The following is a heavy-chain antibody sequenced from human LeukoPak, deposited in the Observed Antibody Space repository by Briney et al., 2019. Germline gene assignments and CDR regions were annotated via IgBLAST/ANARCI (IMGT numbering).Heavy chain of an antibody. CDR1: GGSISSGDYY. J-gene: IGHJ4*02. D-gene: IGHD1-1*01. V-gene: IGHV4-30-4*01. CDR2: IYYSGST. Sequence: SQTLSLTCTVSGGSISSGDYYWSWIRQPPGKGLEGIGYIYYSGSTYYNPSLKSRVTISVDTSKNQFSLKLSSVTAADTAVYYCARKGDWNHLGLRRKNFDYWGQGTLVTVSS. CDR3: ARKGDWNHLGLRRKNFDY.